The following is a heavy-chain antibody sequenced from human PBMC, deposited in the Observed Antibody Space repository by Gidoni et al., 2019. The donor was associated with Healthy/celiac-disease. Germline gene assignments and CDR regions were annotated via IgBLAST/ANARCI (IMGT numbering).Heavy chain of an antibody. CDR1: GFTFSSYA. D-gene: IGHD2-2*01. J-gene: IGHJ6*03. CDR2: ISGSGGST. V-gene: IGHV3-23*01. Sequence: EVQLLESGGGLVQPGGSLRLSCAASGFTFSSYAMSWVRQAPGKGLEWVSAISGSGGSTYYADSVKGRFTISRDNSKNTLYLQMNSLRAEDTAVYYCAKDDIVVVPAAPPGYMDVWGKGTTVTVSS. CDR3: AKDDIVVVPAAPPGYMDV.